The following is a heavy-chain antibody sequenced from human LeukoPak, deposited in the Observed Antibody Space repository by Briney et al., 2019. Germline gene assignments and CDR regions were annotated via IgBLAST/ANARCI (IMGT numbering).Heavy chain of an antibody. V-gene: IGHV4-30-2*05. CDR2: IYHSGST. Sequence: SQTLSLTCAVSGGSISSGGYSWSWIRQPPGKGLEWIGYIYHSGSTYYNPSLKSRVTISVDTSKNQFSLKLSSVTAADTAVYYCAREYLRGFDPWGQGTLVTVSS. CDR3: AREYLRGFDP. J-gene: IGHJ5*02. CDR1: GGSISSGGYS.